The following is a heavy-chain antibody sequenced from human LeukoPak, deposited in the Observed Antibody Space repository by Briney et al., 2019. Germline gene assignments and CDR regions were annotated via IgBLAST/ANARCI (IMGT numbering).Heavy chain of an antibody. CDR3: ARGYCSGGSCYWFDP. J-gene: IGHJ5*02. V-gene: IGHV1-2*02. Sequence: ASVKVSCKASGYTFTGYYMHWVRQAPGQGLEWMGWINPNSGGTNYAQKFQGRVTMTRDTSISTAYMELSRLRSDDTAVYYCARGYCSGGSCYWFDPWGQGTLVTVSS. CDR1: GYTFTGYY. D-gene: IGHD2-15*01. CDR2: INPNSGGT.